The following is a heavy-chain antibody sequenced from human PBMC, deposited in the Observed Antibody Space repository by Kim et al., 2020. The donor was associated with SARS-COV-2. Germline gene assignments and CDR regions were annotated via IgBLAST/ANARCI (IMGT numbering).Heavy chain of an antibody. CDR3: ARIRSDSSYDTMDV. V-gene: IGHV3-7*01. Sequence: YVTSVKGRFTISRDNAKNSLYLQMNSLRAEDTGVYYCARIRSDSSYDTMDVWGQGTTVTFSS. J-gene: IGHJ6*02. D-gene: IGHD3-10*01.